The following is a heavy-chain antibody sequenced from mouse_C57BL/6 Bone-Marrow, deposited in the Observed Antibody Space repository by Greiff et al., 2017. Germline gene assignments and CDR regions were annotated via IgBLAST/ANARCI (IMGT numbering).Heavy chain of an antibody. CDR2: ISSGSSTI. CDR1: GFTFSDYG. D-gene: IGHD6-5*01. J-gene: IGHJ1*03. Sequence: EVQLVESGGGLVKPGGSLTLSCAASGFTFSDYGMHWVRQAPETGLEWVAYISSGSSTIYYAATVKGRFTISRDNAKHTLFLQMTSMRAEDTAMYYCARKRPMGGNHWYFDVWGTGTTVTVSS. V-gene: IGHV5-17*01. CDR3: ARKRPMGGNHWYFDV.